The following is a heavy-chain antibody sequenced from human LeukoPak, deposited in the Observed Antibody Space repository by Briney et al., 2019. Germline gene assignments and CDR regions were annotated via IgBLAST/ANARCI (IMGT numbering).Heavy chain of an antibody. Sequence: PSETLSLTCTVSGGSISSYYWSWIRQPPGKGLEWIGYIHYSGITNYNPSLKSRVTISMDTSKSQFSLKLSSVAAADTAIYYCARHISYGGDSAFGYWGQGTLVTVSS. CDR2: IHYSGIT. J-gene: IGHJ4*02. CDR3: ARHISYGGDSAFGY. D-gene: IGHD4-23*01. V-gene: IGHV4-59*08. CDR1: GGSISSYY.